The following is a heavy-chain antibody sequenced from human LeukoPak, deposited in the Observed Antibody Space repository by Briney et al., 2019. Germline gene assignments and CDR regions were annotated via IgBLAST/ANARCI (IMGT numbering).Heavy chain of an antibody. CDR2: ISYDGSNK. D-gene: IGHD3-10*01. CDR3: ARVGSGSYRAFDYYYYGMDV. CDR1: GFTFSSYA. V-gene: IGHV3-30-3*01. J-gene: IGHJ6*02. Sequence: GGSLRLSCAASGFTFSSYAMHWVRQAPGKGLEWVAVISYDGSNKYYADSVKGRFTISRDNSKNTLYLQMNSLRAEDTAVYYCARVGSGSYRAFDYYYYGMDVWGQGTTVTVSS.